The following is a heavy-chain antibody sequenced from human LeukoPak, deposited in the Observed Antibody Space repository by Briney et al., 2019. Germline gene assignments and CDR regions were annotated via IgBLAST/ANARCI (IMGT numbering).Heavy chain of an antibody. CDR1: GGSISSGGYY. CDR2: IYYSGST. Sequence: SETLSLTCTVPGGSISSGGYYWSWIRQHPGKGLEWIGYIYYSGSTYYNPSLKSRVTISVDTSKNQFSLKLSSVTAADTAVYYCARERAIFNWNLGYCGGDCPDSSGDPRPSNFDYWGQGTLVTVSS. V-gene: IGHV4-31*03. D-gene: IGHD2-21*02. J-gene: IGHJ4*02. CDR3: ARERAIFNWNLGYCGGDCPDSSGDPRPSNFDY.